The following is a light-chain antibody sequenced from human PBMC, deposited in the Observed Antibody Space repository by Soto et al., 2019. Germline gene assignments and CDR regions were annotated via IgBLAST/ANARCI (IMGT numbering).Light chain of an antibody. Sequence: QSVLTQPPSASGTPGQRVTISCSGSSSNIGSNYVFWYQQFPGTAPKVLIYRNNQRPSGVPDRFSGSKSGTSASLAISGLRSEDEAEYYCATWDDSLSGEVFGGGTKLTVL. CDR1: SSNIGSNY. V-gene: IGLV1-47*01. CDR3: ATWDDSLSGEV. CDR2: RNN. J-gene: IGLJ2*01.